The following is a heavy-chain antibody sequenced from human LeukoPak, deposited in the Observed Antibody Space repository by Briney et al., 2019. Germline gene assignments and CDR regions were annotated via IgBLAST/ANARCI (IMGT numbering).Heavy chain of an antibody. CDR3: ARRSHGDWFYFDL. D-gene: IGHD3/OR15-3a*01. J-gene: IGHJ2*01. Sequence: PSETLSLTCTVSVGSITDFYWNWIRQPPGKGLGWIGYVYYDGSTDYNPSLKSRVTISLDTSKNQFSLKLSSVTAADTAVYYCARRSHGDWFYFDLWGRGTLVTVSS. CDR1: VGSITDFY. V-gene: IGHV4-59*01. CDR2: VYYDGST.